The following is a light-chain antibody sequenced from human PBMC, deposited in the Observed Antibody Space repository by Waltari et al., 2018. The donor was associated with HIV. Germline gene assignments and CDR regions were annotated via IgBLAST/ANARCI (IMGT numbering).Light chain of an antibody. CDR1: SSNIGSNT. CDR2: SNN. CDR3: AVWGVSLNGPV. J-gene: IGLJ2*01. V-gene: IGLV1-44*01. Sequence: QSVLTQPPSASGTPGQRVTISCSGSSSNIGSNTVNWYQQLPGTAPKLLIYSNNQRPSGVPDRFSGSKSGTSASRAISGRQSEDEADYYCAVWGVSLNGPVFGGGTKLTVL.